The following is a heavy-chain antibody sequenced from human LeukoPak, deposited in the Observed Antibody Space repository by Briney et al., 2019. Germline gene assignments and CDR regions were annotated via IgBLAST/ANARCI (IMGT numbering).Heavy chain of an antibody. Sequence: SETLSLTCTVSGGSIRSSYYYWGWIRQPPGKGLEWIGYIYHSGSTYYNPSLKSRVTISVDRSKNQFSLKLSSVTAADTAVYYCARSELNSINRNGYFDYWGQGTLVTVSS. D-gene: IGHD2/OR15-2a*01. J-gene: IGHJ4*02. V-gene: IGHV4-39*07. CDR2: IYHSGST. CDR1: GGSIRSSYYY. CDR3: ARSELNSINRNGYFDY.